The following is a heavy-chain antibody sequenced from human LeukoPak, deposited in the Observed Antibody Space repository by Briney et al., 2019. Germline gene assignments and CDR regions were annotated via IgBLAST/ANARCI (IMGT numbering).Heavy chain of an antibody. V-gene: IGHV3-15*01. CDR2: IKSKTNSETT. J-gene: IGHJ4*01. CDR1: GFTFSSYE. CDR3: VTDLTMNY. D-gene: IGHD3-22*01. Sequence: PGGSLRLSCAASGFTFSSYEMNWVRQAPGKGLEWVGRIKSKTNSETTDYAAPVKGRFTISRDDSKNTLYLQMNSLKTEDTAVYYCVTDLTMNYWGRGTLVIVSS.